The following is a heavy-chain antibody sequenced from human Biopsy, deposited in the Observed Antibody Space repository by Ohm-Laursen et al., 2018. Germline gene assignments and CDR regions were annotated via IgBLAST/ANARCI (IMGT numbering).Heavy chain of an antibody. CDR3: ARAGVGSDGTDSYYYGMDV. J-gene: IGHJ6*02. V-gene: IGHV1-46*01. CDR1: GNTFATYH. CDR2: LSPSGATT. Sequence: SVKVSCKASGNTFATYHIHWVRQAPGHGLEWMGVLSPSGATTSFSQKFQGRITMTRDTSTGTVYMDLNSLGSEDTAVYYCARAGVGSDGTDSYYYGMDVWGPGTTVTVSS. D-gene: IGHD5-24*01.